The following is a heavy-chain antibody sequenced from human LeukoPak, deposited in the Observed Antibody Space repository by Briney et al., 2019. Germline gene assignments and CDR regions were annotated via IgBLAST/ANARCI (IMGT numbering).Heavy chain of an antibody. Sequence: GGSLRLSCAASGFTFSSYGMHWVRQAPGKGLEWVAFIRNDGSNKNYADFVKGRFTISRDNSKDTLYLQMNSLRAEDTAVYYCAKSRVVINMWAFDIWGQGTMVTVSS. CDR3: AKSRVVINMWAFDI. V-gene: IGHV3-30*02. J-gene: IGHJ3*02. CDR1: GFTFSSYG. D-gene: IGHD3-3*01. CDR2: IRNDGSNK.